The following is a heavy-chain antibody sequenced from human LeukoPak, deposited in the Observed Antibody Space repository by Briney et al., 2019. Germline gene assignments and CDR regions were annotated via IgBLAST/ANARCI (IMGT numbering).Heavy chain of an antibody. CDR2: IYHSGST. V-gene: IGHV4-30-2*01. J-gene: IGHJ3*02. CDR1: GGSISSGGYY. CDR3: ARATATMIVPQADAFDI. Sequence: PSQTLSLTCTVSGGSISSGGYYWSWIRQPPGKGLEWIGYIYHSGSTYYNPSLKSRVTISVDTSKNQFSLKLSSVTAADTAVYYCARATATMIVPQADAFDIWGQGTMVTVSS. D-gene: IGHD3-22*01.